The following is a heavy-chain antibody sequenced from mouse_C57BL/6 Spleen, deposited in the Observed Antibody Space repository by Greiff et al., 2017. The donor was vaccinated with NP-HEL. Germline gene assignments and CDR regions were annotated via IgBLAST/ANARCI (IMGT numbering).Heavy chain of an antibody. CDR2: FYPGSGSI. D-gene: IGHD2-5*01. J-gene: IGHJ2*01. CDR1: GYTFTEYT. Sequence: QVQLQQSGAELMKPGASVKLSCKASGYTFTEYTIHWVKQRSGQGLEWIGWFYPGSGSIKYNEKFKDKATLTADKSSSTVYMELSRLTSEDSAVYFCARHEGGYYSNLYYFDYWGQGTTLTVSS. V-gene: IGHV1-62-2*01. CDR3: ARHEGGYYSNLYYFDY.